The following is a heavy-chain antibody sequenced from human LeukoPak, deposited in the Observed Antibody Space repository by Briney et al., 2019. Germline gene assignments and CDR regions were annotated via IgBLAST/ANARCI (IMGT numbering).Heavy chain of an antibody. Sequence: GSLRLSCAGSGITVRNFWMSWVRQAPGKGLEWLANVRQDGSETYYLDSVKGRFTISRDNAKNSLYLEMNSLRGEDTAVYYCTTSDESSGTNWGQGTLVTVSS. D-gene: IGHD3-22*01. CDR3: TTSDESSGTN. J-gene: IGHJ4*02. CDR2: VRQDGSET. V-gene: IGHV3-7*02. CDR1: GITVRNFW.